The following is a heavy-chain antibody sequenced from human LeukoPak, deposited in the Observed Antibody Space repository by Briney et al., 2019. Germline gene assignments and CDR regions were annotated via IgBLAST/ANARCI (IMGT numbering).Heavy chain of an antibody. CDR3: ARDRRLASADTVVDY. CDR2: ISSITGYL. CDR1: GFTFDDYG. J-gene: IGHJ4*02. D-gene: IGHD6-13*01. V-gene: IGHV3-21*01. Sequence: GGSLRLSCAASGFTFDDYGMSWVRQAPGKGLEWVSSISSITGYLYYADSLKGRFTISRDNAKNSLYLQMNTLRAEDTAVYYCARDRRLASADTVVDYWGQGTLVTVSS.